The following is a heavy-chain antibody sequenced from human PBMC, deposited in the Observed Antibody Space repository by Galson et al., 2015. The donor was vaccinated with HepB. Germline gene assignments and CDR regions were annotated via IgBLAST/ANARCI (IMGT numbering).Heavy chain of an antibody. CDR2: ISSSSSYI. V-gene: IGHV3-21*01. D-gene: IGHD3-3*01. CDR3: ARDQYDFWSASPLGLFDL. J-gene: IGHJ2*01. CDR1: GFTFSSYS. Sequence: SLRLSCAASGFTFSSYSMNWVRQAPGKGLEWVSSISSSSSYICYADSVKGRFTISRDNAKNSLYLQMNSLRAEDTAVYYCARDQYDFWSASPLGLFDLWGRGTLVTVSS.